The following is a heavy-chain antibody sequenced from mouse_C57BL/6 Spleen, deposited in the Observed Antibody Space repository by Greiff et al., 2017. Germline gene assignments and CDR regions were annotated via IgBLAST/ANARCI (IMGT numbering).Heavy chain of an antibody. J-gene: IGHJ3*01. Sequence: VQLQQPGAELVKPGASVKLSCKASGYTFTSYWMQWVKQRPGQGLEWIGEIDPSDSYTNYNQKFKGKATLTVDTSSSTAYMQLSSLTSEDSAVYYCARRGIMGYDVDFFAYWGQGTLVTVSA. D-gene: IGHD2-2*01. CDR1: GYTFTSYW. CDR3: ARRGIMGYDVDFFAY. V-gene: IGHV1-50*01. CDR2: IDPSDSYT.